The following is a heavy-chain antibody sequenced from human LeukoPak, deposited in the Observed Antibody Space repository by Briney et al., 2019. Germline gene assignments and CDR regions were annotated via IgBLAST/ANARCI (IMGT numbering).Heavy chain of an antibody. CDR3: AKDALHRMVYAKECYFDY. CDR2: ISWNSGSI. V-gene: IGHV3-9*01. D-gene: IGHD2-8*01. CDR1: GFTFDDYA. Sequence: GRSLRLSCAASGFTFDDYAMHWVRQAPGKGLEWVSGISWNSGSIGYADSVKGRFTISRDNAKNSLYLQMNSLRAEDTALYYCAKDALHRMVYAKECYFDYWGQGTLVTVSS. J-gene: IGHJ4*02.